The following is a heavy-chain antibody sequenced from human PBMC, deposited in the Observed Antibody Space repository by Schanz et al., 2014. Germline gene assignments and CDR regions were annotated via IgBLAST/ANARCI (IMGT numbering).Heavy chain of an antibody. D-gene: IGHD1-1*01. V-gene: IGHV3-30*18. J-gene: IGHJ4*02. CDR2: ISYDGSKK. CDR3: AKIERNED. CDR1: GFMFSSYG. Sequence: QVQLVESGGGVVQPGRSLRLSCAASGFMFSSYGMHWVRQAPGKGLEWVGVISYDGSKKSYADSVKGRFTISRDNSKNTLYLQMNSLRPEDTAVYFCAKIERNEDWGQGTLVDVSS.